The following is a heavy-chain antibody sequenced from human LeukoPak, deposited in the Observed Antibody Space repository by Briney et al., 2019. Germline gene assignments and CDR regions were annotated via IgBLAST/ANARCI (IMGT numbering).Heavy chain of an antibody. J-gene: IGHJ5*02. Sequence: GGSLRLSCTVSGFTFEDYGMNWVRQVPGKEPEWVTGLNWNGGGRRYADSVKGRFIISRDNAKGVLYLQLNDLRVEDTALYYCARDAVPSGRSWFDPWGQGTLVTVSS. V-gene: IGHV3-20*04. CDR1: GFTFEDYG. CDR2: LNWNGGGR. D-gene: IGHD4-17*01. CDR3: ARDAVPSGRSWFDP.